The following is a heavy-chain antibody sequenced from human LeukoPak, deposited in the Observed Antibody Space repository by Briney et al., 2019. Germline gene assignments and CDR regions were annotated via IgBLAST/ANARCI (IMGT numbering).Heavy chain of an antibody. V-gene: IGHV4-39*07. CDR3: ARAAYCGGDCYPTWTLLGEAFFDY. Sequence: PSETLSLTCTVSGGSISSSSYYWGWIRQPPGKGLEWIGSIYYSGSTYYNPSLKSRVTISVDTSKNQFSLKLSSVTAADTAVYYCARAAYCGGDCYPTWTLLGEAFFDYWGQGTLVTVSS. J-gene: IGHJ4*02. CDR2: IYYSGST. D-gene: IGHD2-21*02. CDR1: GGSISSSSYY.